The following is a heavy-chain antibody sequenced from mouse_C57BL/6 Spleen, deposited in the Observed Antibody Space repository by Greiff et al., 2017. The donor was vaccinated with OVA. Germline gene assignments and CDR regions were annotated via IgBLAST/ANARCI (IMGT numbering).Heavy chain of an antibody. CDR1: EYEFPSHD. D-gene: IGHD2-5*01. CDR3: ARHAYYSNAMDD. J-gene: IGHJ4*01. V-gene: IGHV5-2*01. CDR2: INSDGGST. Sequence: EVQRVESGGGLVQPGESLKLSCESNEYEFPSHDMSWVRKTPEKRLELVAAINSDGGSTYYPDTMERRFIISRDTTKKTLYLQMSSLWSEDTALYYCARHAYYSNAMDDWGQGTSVTVSS.